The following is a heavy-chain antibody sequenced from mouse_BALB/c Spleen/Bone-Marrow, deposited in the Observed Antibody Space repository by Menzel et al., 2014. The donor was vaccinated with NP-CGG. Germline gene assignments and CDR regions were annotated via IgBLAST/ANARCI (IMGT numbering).Heavy chain of an antibody. V-gene: IGHV1-18*01. CDR3: ARGRFAY. Sequence: VQLKESGPELVKPGASVKISCKTSGYTFTEYTIHWVKQSHGKSLEWIGNINPNIGGTTYNQKSKGKATLTVDMSSSTAYMDLRSLTSEDSAVYYCARGRFAYWGQGTLVTVSA. CDR2: INPNIGGT. J-gene: IGHJ3*01. CDR1: GYTFTEYT.